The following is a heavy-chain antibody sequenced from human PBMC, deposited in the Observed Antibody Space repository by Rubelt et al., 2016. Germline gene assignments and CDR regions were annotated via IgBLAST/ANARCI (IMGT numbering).Heavy chain of an antibody. Sequence: SLTCAVSGGSINDNNWWSWVRQPPGKGREWIGEISHSGSTSENPSLQSRATISMDKSMHHFSLRLSSVTAADTAGYYCARNSIGWSQMDYWGQGTQVTVSS. CDR1: GGSINDNNW. CDR3: ARNSIGWSQMDY. D-gene: IGHD6-19*01. V-gene: IGHV4-4*02. J-gene: IGHJ4*02. CDR2: ISHSGST.